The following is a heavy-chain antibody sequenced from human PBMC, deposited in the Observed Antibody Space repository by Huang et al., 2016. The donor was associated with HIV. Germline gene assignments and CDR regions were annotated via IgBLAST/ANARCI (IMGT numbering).Heavy chain of an antibody. CDR3: AAHGRIVGIPAAPLRFDP. CDR2: IYQSGTT. CDR1: GGSISSSSYD. V-gene: IGHV4-39*01. Sequence: QLQLQESGPGLVKPSETLSLTCTVSGGSISSSSYDWGWIRQPPGKGLEWIGSIYQSGTTYYNPSLKSRVTISVDTSRTKFSLKLSSVTAADTAVYYCAAHGRIVGIPAAPLRFDPWGQGTLVTVSS. J-gene: IGHJ5*02. D-gene: IGHD6-13*01.